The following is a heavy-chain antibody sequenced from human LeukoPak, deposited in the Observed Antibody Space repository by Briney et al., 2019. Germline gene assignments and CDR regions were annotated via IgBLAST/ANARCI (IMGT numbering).Heavy chain of an antibody. CDR2: IYSGGNI. CDR3: ARDSVDCSSTSCYHWFDP. V-gene: IGHV3-53*01. Sequence: GGSLRLLCAASGFTLRSNYMSWVRQAPGKGLEWVSVIYSGGNIYYGDSVKGRFTISRDNSKNTLYLQMNSLRAEDTAVYYCARDSVDCSSTSCYHWFDPWGQGTLVTVSS. J-gene: IGHJ5*02. CDR1: GFTLRSNY. D-gene: IGHD2-2*01.